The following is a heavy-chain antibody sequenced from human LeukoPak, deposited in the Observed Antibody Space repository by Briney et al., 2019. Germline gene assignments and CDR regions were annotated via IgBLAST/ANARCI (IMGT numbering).Heavy chain of an antibody. CDR1: GFTFSSYA. J-gene: IGHJ4*02. CDR2: ISYDGSNK. V-gene: IGHV3-30-3*01. CDR3: ARDLNNHYYDSSAQGY. D-gene: IGHD3-22*01. Sequence: GGSLRLSCAASGFTFSSYAMHWVRQAPGKGLEWVAVISYDGSNKYYADSVKGRFTISRDNAKNSLYLQMNSLRAEDTAVYYCARDLNNHYYDSSAQGYWGQGTLVTVSS.